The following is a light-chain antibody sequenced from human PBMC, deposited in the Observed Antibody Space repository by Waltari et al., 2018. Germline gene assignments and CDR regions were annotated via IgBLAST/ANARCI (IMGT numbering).Light chain of an antibody. Sequence: DIVMTQSADSLAVSLGERATINCKSSQSVLYSSNNKNYFAWYQQKPGQPPKLLIYWASTRESGVPDRFTGSGSGTDFTLTISSLQAEDVAVYYCQQYYSIPLTFGGGTTVEIK. J-gene: IGKJ4*01. CDR2: WAS. CDR3: QQYYSIPLT. V-gene: IGKV4-1*01. CDR1: QSVLYSSNNKNY.